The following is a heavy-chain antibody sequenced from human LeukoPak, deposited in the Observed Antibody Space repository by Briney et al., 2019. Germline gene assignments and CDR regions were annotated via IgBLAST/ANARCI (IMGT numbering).Heavy chain of an antibody. V-gene: IGHV5-51*01. D-gene: IGHD5-24*01. CDR3: AILNHPDGRVY. J-gene: IGHJ4*02. CDR1: GYTFTTSW. CDR2: IYASNCDT. Sequence: GESLRISFQGFGYTFTTSWIGWVRQLPGKGVEWMAIIYASNCDTKYSPSFQAQVSISNARSIRTAYLRWSSLQASDTAIYSSAILNHPDGRVYWGQGTTVTVSS.